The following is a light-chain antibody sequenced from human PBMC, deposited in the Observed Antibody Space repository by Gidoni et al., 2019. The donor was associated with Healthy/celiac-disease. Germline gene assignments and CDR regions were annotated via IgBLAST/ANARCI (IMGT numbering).Light chain of an antibody. CDR3: QTWGTGIRV. J-gene: IGLJ3*02. CDR1: SGHSSYA. CDR2: LNSDGSH. Sequence: QLVLTQSHSASASPGASVKLTCTLSSGHSSYAIAWHQQQPEKGPRYLMKLNSDGSHSKGDGIPDRFSGSSSGAERYLTISRLQSEDEADYYCQTWGTGIRVFGGGTKLTVL. V-gene: IGLV4-69*01.